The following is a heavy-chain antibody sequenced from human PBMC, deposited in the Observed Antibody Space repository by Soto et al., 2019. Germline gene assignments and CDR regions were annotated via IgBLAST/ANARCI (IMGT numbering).Heavy chain of an antibody. D-gene: IGHD5-18*01. Sequence: GASLKVSCKASGYTFTSYAMHWVRQAPGQRLEWMGWINAGNGNTKYSQKFQGRVTITRDTSASTAYMELSSLRSEDTAVYYCARLVDTAMANGFDPWGQGTLVTAPQ. CDR1: GYTFTSYA. V-gene: IGHV1-3*01. J-gene: IGHJ5*02. CDR3: ARLVDTAMANGFDP. CDR2: INAGNGNT.